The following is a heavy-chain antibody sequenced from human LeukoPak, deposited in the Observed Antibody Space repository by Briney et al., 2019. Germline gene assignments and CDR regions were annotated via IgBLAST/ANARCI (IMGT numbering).Heavy chain of an antibody. CDR1: GFTFSSYE. D-gene: IGHD3-22*01. CDR2: ISSSGNSI. J-gene: IGHJ4*02. CDR3: ARGMGYDSSGYYYRDFDY. V-gene: IGHV3-48*03. Sequence: GGSLRLSCVASGFTFSSYEVSWVRQAPGKGLEWVSYISSSGNSIEYADSVKGRFTISRDNAKDSLYLQMNSLRAEDTAVYYCARGMGYDSSGYYYRDFDYWGQGTLVTVSS.